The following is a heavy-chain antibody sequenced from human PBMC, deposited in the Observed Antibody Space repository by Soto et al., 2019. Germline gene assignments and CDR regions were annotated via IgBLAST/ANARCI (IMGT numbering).Heavy chain of an antibody. CDR3: ARDLTRGYYDILTGYYTRDY. CDR1: GFTFSSYS. CDR2: ISSSSSTI. Sequence: EVQLVESGGGLVQPGGSLRLSCAASGFTFSSYSMNWVRQAPGKGLEWVSYISSSSSTIYYADSVKGRFTISRDNAKNSLYLQMNSLRDEDPAVYYCARDLTRGYYDILTGYYTRDYWGQGTLVTVSS. J-gene: IGHJ4*02. V-gene: IGHV3-48*02. D-gene: IGHD3-9*01.